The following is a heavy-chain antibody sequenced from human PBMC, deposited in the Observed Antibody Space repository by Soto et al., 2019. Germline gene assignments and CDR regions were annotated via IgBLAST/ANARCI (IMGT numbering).Heavy chain of an antibody. Sequence: ASVKVSCKASGYTFTGYYMNWVRQAPGQGLEWMGWINPNSGGTNYAQKFQGRVTMTRDTSISTAYMELSRLRSDDTAVYYCATGGLYSSSWYYYYYGMDVWGQGTTVTVSS. D-gene: IGHD6-13*01. CDR2: INPNSGGT. CDR1: GYTFTGYY. J-gene: IGHJ6*02. CDR3: ATGGLYSSSWYYYYYGMDV. V-gene: IGHV1-2*02.